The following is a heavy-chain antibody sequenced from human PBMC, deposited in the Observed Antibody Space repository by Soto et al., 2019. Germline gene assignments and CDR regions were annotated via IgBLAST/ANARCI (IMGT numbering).Heavy chain of an antibody. D-gene: IGHD4-4*01. CDR2: IYPGDSDT. CDR3: ARGSLTKRRYKWFDP. Sequence: GESLKISCKGSGYSFTSYWIGWVRQMPGKGLEWMGIIYPGDSDTRYSPSFQGQVTISADKSISTAYLQWSSLKASDTAMYYCARGSLTKRRYKWFDPWGQGTLVTVS. CDR1: GYSFTSYW. V-gene: IGHV5-51*01. J-gene: IGHJ5*02.